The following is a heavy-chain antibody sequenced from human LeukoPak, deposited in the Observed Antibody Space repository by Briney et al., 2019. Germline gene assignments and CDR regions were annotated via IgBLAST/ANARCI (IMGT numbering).Heavy chain of an antibody. CDR2: IIPILGIA. J-gene: IGHJ4*02. Sequence: SVKVSCKASGGTFSSYAISWVRQAPGQGLEWMGRIIPILGIANYAQKFQGRVTITADKSTSTAYMELSSLRSEDTAVYYCARGGGGSSGWPYYFDYWGQGTLVTVSS. CDR3: ARGGGGSSGWPYYFDY. V-gene: IGHV1-69*04. CDR1: GGTFSSYA. D-gene: IGHD6-19*01.